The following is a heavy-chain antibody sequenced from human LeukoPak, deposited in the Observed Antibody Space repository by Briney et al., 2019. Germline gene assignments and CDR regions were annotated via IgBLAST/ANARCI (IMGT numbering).Heavy chain of an antibody. J-gene: IGHJ4*02. V-gene: IGHV1-69*04. Sequence: SVKVSCKASGGTFSSYAISWVRQAPGQGLEWMGRIIPIFGIANYAQKFQGRVTITADKSTSTAYMELSSLRSEDTAVYYCTPLKLWPPVPGPFDFWGQGTLVTVSS. CDR3: TPLKLWPPVPGPFDF. CDR1: GGTFSSYA. D-gene: IGHD6-19*01. CDR2: IIPIFGIA.